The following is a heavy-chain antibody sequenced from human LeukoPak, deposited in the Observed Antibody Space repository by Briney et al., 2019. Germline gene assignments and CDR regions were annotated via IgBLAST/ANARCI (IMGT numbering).Heavy chain of an antibody. D-gene: IGHD6-19*01. CDR1: GGSISSYY. Sequence: PSETLSLTCTVSGGSISSYYWSWIRQPPGKGLEWIGYIYYSGSTNYNPSLKSRVTISVDTSKNQFSLKLSSVTAADTAVYYCARGGYNSGVFDYWGQGTLVTVSS. J-gene: IGHJ4*02. CDR3: ARGGYNSGVFDY. V-gene: IGHV4-59*01. CDR2: IYYSGST.